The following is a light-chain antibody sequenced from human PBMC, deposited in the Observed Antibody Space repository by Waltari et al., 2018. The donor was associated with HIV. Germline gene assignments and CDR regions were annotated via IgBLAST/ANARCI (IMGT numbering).Light chain of an antibody. J-gene: IGKJ2*01. CDR2: GAS. Sequence: EIVLTQSPGTLSLSPGERVTLSCSASQRVSSPYLAWYQQKPGQAPRLLIHGASTRATGVPDRFSGSGSGTDFTLTISRLEPEDFAVYYCQQYENSPEYTFGQGTKLEIK. CDR1: QRVSSPY. CDR3: QQYENSPEYT. V-gene: IGKV3-20*01.